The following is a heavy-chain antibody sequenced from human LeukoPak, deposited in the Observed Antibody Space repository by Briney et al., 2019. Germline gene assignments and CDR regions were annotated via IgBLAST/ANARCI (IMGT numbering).Heavy chain of an antibody. CDR2: IYYSGST. CDR1: GGSISSGDYY. J-gene: IGHJ4*02. CDR3: AREGCSGGSCYPYLFDY. Sequence: PSETLSLTCTVSGGSISSGDYYWSWIRQPPGKGLEWIGYIYYSGSTYYNPSLKSRVTISVDTSKNQFSLKLSSVTATDTAVYYCAREGCSGGSCYPYLFDYWGQGTLVTVSS. D-gene: IGHD2-15*01. V-gene: IGHV4-30-4*01.